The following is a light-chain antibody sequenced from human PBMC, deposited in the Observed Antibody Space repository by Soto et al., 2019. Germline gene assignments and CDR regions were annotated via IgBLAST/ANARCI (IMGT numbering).Light chain of an antibody. CDR2: EVT. Sequence: QSALTQPASVSGSPGQSITISCTGTSCDVGGYNYVSWYQQHPGKAPKLMIYEVTNRPSGVSNRFSGSKSGNTASLTISGLQAEDEADYYCSSYTSRSTLVFGTGTKVTVL. V-gene: IGLV2-14*01. CDR3: SSYTSRSTLV. J-gene: IGLJ1*01. CDR1: SCDVGGYNY.